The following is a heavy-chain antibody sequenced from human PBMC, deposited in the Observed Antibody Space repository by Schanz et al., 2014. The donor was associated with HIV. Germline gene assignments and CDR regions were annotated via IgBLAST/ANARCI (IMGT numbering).Heavy chain of an antibody. Sequence: EAQLLESGGGLVQAGGSLRLSCAASGFTFKSYAMSWVRQAPGKGLEWVSAISATGGSTYYADSVKGRFTISRDNSKNTLYLQMNSLRAEDTSVYYCARGFQGFDYWGQGTLVTVSS. V-gene: IGHV3-23*01. J-gene: IGHJ4*02. D-gene: IGHD3-10*01. CDR1: GFTFKSYA. CDR2: ISATGGST. CDR3: ARGFQGFDY.